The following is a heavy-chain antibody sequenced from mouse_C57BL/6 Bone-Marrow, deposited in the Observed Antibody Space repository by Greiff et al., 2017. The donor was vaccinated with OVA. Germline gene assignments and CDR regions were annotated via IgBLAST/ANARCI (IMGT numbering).Heavy chain of an antibody. V-gene: IGHV5-9-1*02. CDR3: TRISLITTVVATGLDY. D-gene: IGHD1-1*01. Sequence: VQLKESGEGLVKPGGSLKLSCAASGFTFSSYAMSWVRQTPEKRLEWVAYISSGGDYIYYADTVKGRFTISRDNARNTLYLQMSSLKSEDTAMYYCTRISLITTVVATGLDYWGQGTTLTVSS. CDR1: GFTFSSYA. J-gene: IGHJ2*01. CDR2: ISSGGDYI.